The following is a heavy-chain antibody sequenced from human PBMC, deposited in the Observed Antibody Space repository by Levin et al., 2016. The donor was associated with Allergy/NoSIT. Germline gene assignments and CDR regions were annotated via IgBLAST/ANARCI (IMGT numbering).Heavy chain of an antibody. V-gene: IGHV3-33*01. D-gene: IGHD1-26*01. CDR1: GFTFSSYG. CDR3: ARLLQYEGDLFDY. CDR2: IWYDGSNK. Sequence: GESLKISCAASGFTFSSYGMHWVRQAPGKGLEWVAVIWYDGSNKYYADSVKGRFTISRDNSKNTLYLQMNSLRAEDTAVYYCARLLQYEGDLFDYWGQGTLVTVSS. J-gene: IGHJ4*02.